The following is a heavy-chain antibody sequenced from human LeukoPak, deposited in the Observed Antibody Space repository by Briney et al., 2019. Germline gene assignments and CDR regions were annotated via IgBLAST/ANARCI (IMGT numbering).Heavy chain of an antibody. D-gene: IGHD1-14*01. Sequence: PGGSLRLSCAASGFTFSSYGMHWVRQAPGKGLEWVAFIRYDGSNKYYADSVKGRFTISRDNARNSLYLQMNSLRAEDTAVYYCARDTGYYFDYWGQGTLVTVSS. V-gene: IGHV3-30*02. J-gene: IGHJ4*02. CDR3: ARDTGYYFDY. CDR2: IRYDGSNK. CDR1: GFTFSSYG.